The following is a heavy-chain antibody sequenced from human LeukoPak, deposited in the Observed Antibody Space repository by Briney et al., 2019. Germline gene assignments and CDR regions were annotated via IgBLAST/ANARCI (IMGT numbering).Heavy chain of an antibody. CDR1: GFNVSDYY. V-gene: IGHV3-11*04. Sequence: PGGSLRLSYAASGFNVSDYYMSWIRQSPGKGLEWVSHIVISGGTTYYTDSVKGRFTISRDTARNSVYLQMNSLRAEDTAVYYCARDGGENSWEGYFDVWGQGALVTVSS. CDR3: ARDGGENSWEGYFDV. J-gene: IGHJ4*02. D-gene: IGHD2-21*01. CDR2: IVISGGTT.